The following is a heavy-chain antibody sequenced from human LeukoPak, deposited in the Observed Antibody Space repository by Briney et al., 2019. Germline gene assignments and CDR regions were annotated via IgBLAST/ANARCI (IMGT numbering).Heavy chain of an antibody. D-gene: IGHD5-24*01. CDR2: INPSGGST. CDR3: VEMATMN. Sequence: GASVKVSCKASGYTFTSYYMHWVRQAPGQGLEWMGIINPSGGSTSYAQKFQGRVTMTDDTSADTAYMELSSLRSEDTAVYYCVEMATMNWGQGTLVTVSS. J-gene: IGHJ4*02. V-gene: IGHV1-46*03. CDR1: GYTFTSYY.